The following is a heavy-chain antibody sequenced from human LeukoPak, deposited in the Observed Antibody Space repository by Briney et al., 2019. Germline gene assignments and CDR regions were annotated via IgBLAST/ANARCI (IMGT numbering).Heavy chain of an antibody. CDR3: ARDPSWGIDCSSTICRVAGFDY. V-gene: IGHV1-2*02. D-gene: IGHD2-2*01. J-gene: IGHJ4*02. CDR1: GYTFTGYY. Sequence: ASVKVSCKASGYTFTGYYMHWVRQAPGQGLEWMGWINPNSGGTNYAQKFQGRVTMTRDTSISTAYMELSRLRSDDTAVYYCARDPSWGIDCSSTICRVAGFDYWGQGTLVTVSS. CDR2: INPNSGGT.